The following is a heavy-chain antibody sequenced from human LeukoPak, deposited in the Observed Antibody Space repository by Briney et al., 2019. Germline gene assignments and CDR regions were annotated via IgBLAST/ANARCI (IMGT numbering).Heavy chain of an antibody. CDR3: ARVRYGGNSDY. D-gene: IGHD4-23*01. V-gene: IGHV4-34*01. CDR1: GGSFSGYY. CDR2: INHSGST. Sequence: SEILSLTCAVYGGSFSGYYWSWIRQPPGKGLEWIGEINHSGSTNYNPSLKSRVTISVDTSKNQFSLKLSSVTAADTAVYYCARVRYGGNSDYWGQGTLVTVSS. J-gene: IGHJ4*02.